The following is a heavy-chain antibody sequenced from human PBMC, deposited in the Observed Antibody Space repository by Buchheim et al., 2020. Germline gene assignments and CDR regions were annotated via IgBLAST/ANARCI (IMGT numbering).Heavy chain of an antibody. Sequence: QLQLQESGPGLVKPSETLSLTCTVSGGSISSSSYYWGWIRQPPGKGLEWIGSIYYSGSTYYNPSLKSRVTISVDTSNNQFSLKLSSVTAADTAVYYCAAQYGSGLKNYYYGMDVWGQGTT. CDR1: GGSISSSSYY. CDR3: AAQYGSGLKNYYYGMDV. J-gene: IGHJ6*02. D-gene: IGHD3-10*01. CDR2: IYYSGST. V-gene: IGHV4-39*07.